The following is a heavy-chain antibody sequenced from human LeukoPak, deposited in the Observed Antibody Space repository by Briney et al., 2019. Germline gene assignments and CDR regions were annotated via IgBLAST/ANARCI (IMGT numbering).Heavy chain of an antibody. CDR2: INSDGSET. J-gene: IGHJ3*02. CDR1: GFTFSSNW. CDR3: ARAGEGLLAYSFDI. V-gene: IGHV3-74*01. Sequence: GGSLRLSCVASGFTFSSNWMHWVRQGPGKGLVWVSRINSDGSETRRADSVKGRFTISRDNAKNTLYLQMNSLRAEDTAVYYCARAGEGLLAYSFDIWGQGTMVTVSS. D-gene: IGHD1-26*01.